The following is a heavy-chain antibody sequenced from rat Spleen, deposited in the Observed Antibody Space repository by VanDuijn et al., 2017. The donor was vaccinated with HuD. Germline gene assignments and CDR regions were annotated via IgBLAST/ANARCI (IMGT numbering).Heavy chain of an antibody. D-gene: IGHD4-3*01. Sequence: EVQLVESDGGLVQPGRSLKLSCAASGFTFSDYYMAWVRQAPTKGLEWVATISYDGSSTYYRDSVKGRFTISRDNANSTLYLQMDSLRSEDTATYYCARLNSGYFDYWGQGVMVTVSS. CDR2: ISYDGSST. CDR3: ARLNSGYFDY. V-gene: IGHV5-29*01. CDR1: GFTFSDYY. J-gene: IGHJ2*01.